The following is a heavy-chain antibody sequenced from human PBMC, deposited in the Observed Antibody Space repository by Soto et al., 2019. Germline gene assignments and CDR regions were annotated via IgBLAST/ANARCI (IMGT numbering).Heavy chain of an antibody. V-gene: IGHV6-1*01. Sequence: KQSQTLSLTCAISGDSVSSNSAAWNWIRQSPSRGLEWLGRTYYRSKWYNDYAVSVKSRITINPDTSKNQFSLQLNSVTPEDTAVYYCARVRLRYSSGWYVKLYGMDVWGQGTTVTVSS. D-gene: IGHD6-19*01. CDR1: GDSVSSNSAA. CDR3: ARVRLRYSSGWYVKLYGMDV. CDR2: TYYRSKWYN. J-gene: IGHJ6*02.